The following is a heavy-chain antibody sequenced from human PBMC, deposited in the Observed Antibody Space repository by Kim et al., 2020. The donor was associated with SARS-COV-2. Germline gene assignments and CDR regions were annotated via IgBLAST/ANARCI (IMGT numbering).Heavy chain of an antibody. J-gene: IGHJ3*02. Sequence: GGSLRLSCAASGFTFSSYWMSWVRQAPGKGLEWVANIKQDGSEKYYVDSVKGRFTISRDNAKNSLYLQMNSLRAEDTAVYYCARDYGMITGTTFDIWGQGTMVTVSS. V-gene: IGHV3-7*03. CDR1: GFTFSSYW. CDR3: ARDYGMITGTTFDI. D-gene: IGHD1-20*01. CDR2: IKQDGSEK.